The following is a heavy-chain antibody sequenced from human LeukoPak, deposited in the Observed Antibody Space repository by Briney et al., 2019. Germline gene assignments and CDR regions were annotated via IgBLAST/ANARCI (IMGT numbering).Heavy chain of an antibody. CDR3: ARHDNDDDFDY. CDR2: INMYTANP. J-gene: IGHJ4*02. V-gene: IGHV7-4-1*02. CDR1: GYTFTGYY. Sequence: GASVKVSCKASGYTFTGYYMHWVRQVPGQGLEWMGWINMYTANPAYAQGFTERFVFSLDTSVSTAYLEISNLKAEDTAVYYCARHDNDDDFDYWGQGTLVTVSS. D-gene: IGHD3-16*01.